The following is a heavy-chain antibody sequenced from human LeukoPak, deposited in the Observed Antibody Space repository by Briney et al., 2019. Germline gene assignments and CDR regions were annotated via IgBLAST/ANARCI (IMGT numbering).Heavy chain of an antibody. V-gene: IGHV3-7*01. D-gene: IGHD3-10*01. CDR1: GFTFSSYW. CDR2: IKQDGSEK. Sequence: GGSLRLSCAASGFTFSSYWMSWVRQAPGRGLEWVANIKQDGSEKYYVDSVKGRFTISRDNAKNSPYLQMNSLRAEDTAVYYCARAGPFGESYFDYWGQGTLVTVSS. CDR3: ARAGPFGESYFDY. J-gene: IGHJ4*02.